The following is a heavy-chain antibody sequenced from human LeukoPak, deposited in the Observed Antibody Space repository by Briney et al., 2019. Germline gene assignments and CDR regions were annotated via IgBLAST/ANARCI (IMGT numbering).Heavy chain of an antibody. CDR1: GGSISSSSYY. CDR3: ARLVTMIVVVSSYNWFDP. CDR2: IYYSGST. J-gene: IGHJ5*02. Sequence: SETLSLTCTVSGGSISSSSYYWGWLRQPPGKGLEWIGSIYYSGSTYYNPSLKSRVTISVDTSKKQFSLKLSSVTAADTAVYYCARLVTMIVVVSSYNWFDPWGQGTLVTVSS. V-gene: IGHV4-39*01. D-gene: IGHD3-22*01.